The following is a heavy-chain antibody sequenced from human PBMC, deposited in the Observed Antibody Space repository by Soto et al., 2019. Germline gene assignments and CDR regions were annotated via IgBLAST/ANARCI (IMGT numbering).Heavy chain of an antibody. J-gene: IGHJ4*02. CDR3: ARDGSSWDLGAPFDY. D-gene: IGHD6-13*01. CDR1: GFTFSSYG. Sequence: GGSLRLSCAASGFTFSSYGMHWVRQAPGKGLEWVAVIWYDGSNKYYADSVKGRFTISRDNSKNTLYLQMNSLRAEDTAVYYCARDGSSWDLGAPFDYWGQGTLVTVSS. V-gene: IGHV3-33*01. CDR2: IWYDGSNK.